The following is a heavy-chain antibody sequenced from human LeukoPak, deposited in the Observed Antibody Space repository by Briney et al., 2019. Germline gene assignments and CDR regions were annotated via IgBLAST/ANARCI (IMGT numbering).Heavy chain of an antibody. J-gene: IGHJ3*02. CDR1: GLTVSSNH. CDR2: IYSGGST. V-gene: IGHV3-53*01. CDR3: ARAPIISDAFDI. Sequence: GGSLRLSCAPSGLTVSSNHMSWVRHAPGKGLVWVSVIYSGGSTYYADSVKARFTISRDNSKNTLYLQMNSLRAEDTAVYYCARAPIISDAFDIWGQGTMVTVSS. D-gene: IGHD3-10*01.